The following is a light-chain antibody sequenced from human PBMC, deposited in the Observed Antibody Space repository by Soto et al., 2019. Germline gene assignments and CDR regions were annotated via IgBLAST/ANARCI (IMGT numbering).Light chain of an antibody. CDR2: GNS. Sequence: QSVLTQPPSVSGAPGQRVTIYCTGSSSNIGAGYDVHWYQQLPGTAPKLLIYGNSNRPSGVPDRFSGSKSGTSASLAITGLQAEDEADYYCQSYDSSLGGAVFGGGTKLTVL. V-gene: IGLV1-40*01. CDR3: QSYDSSLGGAV. CDR1: SSNIGAGYD. J-gene: IGLJ2*01.